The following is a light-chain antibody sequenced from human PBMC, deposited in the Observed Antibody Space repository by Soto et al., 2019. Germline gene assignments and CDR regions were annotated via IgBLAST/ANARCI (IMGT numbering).Light chain of an antibody. CDR3: QQYANSPRLT. V-gene: IGKV3-11*01. CDR1: QSVSSY. CDR2: DAS. J-gene: IGKJ5*01. Sequence: EIVLTQSPATLSLSPGERATLSCRASQSVSSYLAWYQQKPGQAPRLLIYDASNRATGIPARFSGSGSGTDFTLTISSLEPEDFAVYYCQQYANSPRLTFGQGTRLEIK.